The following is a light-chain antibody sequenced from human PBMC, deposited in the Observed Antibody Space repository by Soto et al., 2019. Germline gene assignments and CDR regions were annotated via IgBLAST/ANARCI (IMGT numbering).Light chain of an antibody. CDR1: QTISTG. Sequence: DIQMTQSPSTLSVSVGDRVSISCLASQTISTGLAWYQQKPGKAPKVMFYDASSLENGVPPRFSGSGSGTEFTLTISSLQPDDFATYDCQQYTTSSRTFGQATNVDI. V-gene: IGKV1-5*01. J-gene: IGKJ1*01. CDR2: DAS. CDR3: QQYTTSSRT.